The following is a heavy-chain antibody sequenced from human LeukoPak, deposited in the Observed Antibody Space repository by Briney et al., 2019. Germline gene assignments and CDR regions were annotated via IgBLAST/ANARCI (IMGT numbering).Heavy chain of an antibody. Sequence: SQTLSLTCTVSGGSISSGSYYWSWIRQPAGKGLEWIGRIYTSGSTNYNPSLKSRVTISIDTSKNQFSLKLSSVTAADTAVYYCAREDSGYDYYYYYMDVWGKGTTVTVSS. CDR2: IYTSGST. J-gene: IGHJ6*03. D-gene: IGHD5-12*01. CDR1: GGSISSGSYY. V-gene: IGHV4-61*02. CDR3: AREDSGYDYYYYYMDV.